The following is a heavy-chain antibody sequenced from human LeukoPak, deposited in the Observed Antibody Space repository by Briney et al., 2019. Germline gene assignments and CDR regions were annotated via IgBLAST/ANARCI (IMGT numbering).Heavy chain of an antibody. CDR1: GFTFSSYS. J-gene: IGHJ4*02. Sequence: GGSLRLSCAASGFTFSSYSMNWVRQAPGKGLEWVSSISSSSSYIYYADSVKGRFTISRDNAKNSLYLQMNSLTAEDTAVYYCAKYSSSWFSGSPFDYWGQGTLVTVSS. CDR2: ISSSSSYI. D-gene: IGHD6-13*01. CDR3: AKYSSSWFSGSPFDY. V-gene: IGHV3-21*04.